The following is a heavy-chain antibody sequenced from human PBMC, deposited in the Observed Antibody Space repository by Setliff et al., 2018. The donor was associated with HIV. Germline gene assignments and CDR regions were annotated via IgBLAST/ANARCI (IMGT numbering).Heavy chain of an antibody. CDR1: GYSISSGYY. CDR3: ARERQWLERDYFDY. J-gene: IGHJ4*02. Sequence: PSETLSLTCAVSGYSISSGYYWGWIRQPPGKGLEWIGSIYHSGSTYYNPSLKSRVTISVDTSKNQFSLKLSSVTAADTAVYYCARERQWLERDYFDYWGQGTLVTVS. V-gene: IGHV4-38-2*02. D-gene: IGHD6-19*01. CDR2: IYHSGST.